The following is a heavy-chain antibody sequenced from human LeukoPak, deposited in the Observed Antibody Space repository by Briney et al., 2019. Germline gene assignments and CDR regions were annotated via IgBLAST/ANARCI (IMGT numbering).Heavy chain of an antibody. CDR2: IYYSGST. Sequence: SETLSLTCAVSGGSISRYYWSWIRQPPGKGLEWIGYIYYSGSTSYNPSLKSRVTISIDTSKNQFSLRLSSVTAADTAVYYCASRPGSTAFDYWGQGTLVTVSS. J-gene: IGHJ4*02. CDR3: ASRPGSTAFDY. D-gene: IGHD6-6*01. CDR1: GGSISRYY. V-gene: IGHV4-59*01.